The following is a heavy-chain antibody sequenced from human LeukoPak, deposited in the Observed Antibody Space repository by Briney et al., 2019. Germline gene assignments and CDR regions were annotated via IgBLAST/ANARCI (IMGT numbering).Heavy chain of an antibody. J-gene: IGHJ4*02. V-gene: IGHV3-23*01. D-gene: IGHD5-24*01. CDR2: ITNGGDST. CDR1: GYRFSIYA. CDR3: AIRDGYPSYSFDY. Sequence: PGGSLRLSCAGSGYRFSIYAMSWVRQAPGKGLEWVSTITNGGDSTFYADSVKGRFTISRDNSRNTLHLQMNSLRAEDTAVYFCAIRDGYPSYSFDYWGQGFLVTVSS.